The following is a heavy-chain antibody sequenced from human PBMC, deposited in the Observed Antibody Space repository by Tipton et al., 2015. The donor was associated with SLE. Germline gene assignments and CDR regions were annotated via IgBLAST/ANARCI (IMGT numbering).Heavy chain of an antibody. CDR1: GGSISGHY. D-gene: IGHD2-21*01. J-gene: IGHJ2*01. CDR3: ARLAYCGGDCSYWYFDL. CDR2: MYYSGST. Sequence: TLSLTCTISGGSISGHYWTWIRQPPGKGLEWIGFMYYSGSTNYNPSLESRVTMSVDTSKNQFSLTLSSVTAADTAVYYCARLAYCGGDCSYWYFDLWGRGTLVTVSS. V-gene: IGHV4-59*11.